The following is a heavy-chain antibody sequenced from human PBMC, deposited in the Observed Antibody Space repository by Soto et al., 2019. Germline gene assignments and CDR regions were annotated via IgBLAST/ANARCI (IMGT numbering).Heavy chain of an antibody. CDR2: ISGSGGST. CDR3: AKERAGGCFDP. V-gene: IGHV3-23*01. Sequence: EVQLLESGGGLVQPGGSLRLSCAASGFTFSSYAMSWVRQAPGKGLEWVSAISGSGGSTYYADSVKARFTISRNNSKNTLYLQMNSVRAEDTAVYYRAKERAGGCFDPWGQGPLVTVSS. J-gene: IGHJ5*02. D-gene: IGHD3-10*01. CDR1: GFTFSSYA.